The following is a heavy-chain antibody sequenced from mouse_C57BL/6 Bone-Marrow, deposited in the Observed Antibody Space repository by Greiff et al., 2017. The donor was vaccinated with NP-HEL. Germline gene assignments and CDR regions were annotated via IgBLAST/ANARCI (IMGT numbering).Heavy chain of an antibody. Sequence: EVKLQESGAELVRPGASVKLSCTASGFNIKDDYMHWVKQRPEQGLEWIGWIDPENGDTEYASKFQGKATITADTSSNTAYLQLSSLTSEDTAVYYCTLLCLPAMDYWGQGTSVTVSS. CDR1: GFNIKDDY. J-gene: IGHJ4*01. V-gene: IGHV14-4*01. CDR3: TLLCLPAMDY. D-gene: IGHD1-1*02. CDR2: IDPENGDT.